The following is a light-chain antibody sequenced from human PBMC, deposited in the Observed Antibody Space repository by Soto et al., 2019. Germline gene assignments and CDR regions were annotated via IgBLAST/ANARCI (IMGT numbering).Light chain of an antibody. CDR2: DGS. CDR1: QGITLY. Sequence: IQMTHSPSSLSASVGDRVTITCQASQGITLYLNWYQHKAGKAPNLLIHDGSTLETGVPARFSGRGSGTIFTLTIINLQPEDVATYYCQQYDSRPNTFGQGTKVDIK. V-gene: IGKV1-33*01. CDR3: QQYDSRPNT. J-gene: IGKJ2*01.